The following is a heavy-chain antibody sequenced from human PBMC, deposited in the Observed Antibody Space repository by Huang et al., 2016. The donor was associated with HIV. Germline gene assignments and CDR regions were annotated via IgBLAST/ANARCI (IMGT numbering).Heavy chain of an antibody. V-gene: IGHV4-34*02. Sequence: QVQLQQWGAGLLRPSETLSLTCAVYGGSFSGYFWSWVRQPPGGGLEWIGEFNHGGGSNYNPAFESRVTISVDTSKNQFSLKLTSVTAADTAVYFCARNPSTGWSYFDSWGQGTLVTVSS. D-gene: IGHD6-19*01. CDR3: ARNPSTGWSYFDS. CDR2: FNHGGGS. CDR1: GGSFSGYF. J-gene: IGHJ4*02.